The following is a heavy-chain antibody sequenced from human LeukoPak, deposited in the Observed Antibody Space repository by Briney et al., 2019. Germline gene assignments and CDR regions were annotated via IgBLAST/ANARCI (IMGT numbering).Heavy chain of an antibody. CDR1: GYTFTSYG. D-gene: IGHD2-2*01. CDR3: ARDLSIVVVPAAHYYYYMDV. J-gene: IGHJ6*03. Sequence: ASVKVSCKASGYTFTSYGISWVRQAPGQGLEWMGWISAYNGNTNYAQKLQGRVTMTTDTSTSIAYMELRSLRSDDTAVYYCARDLSIVVVPAAHYYYYMDVWGKGTTVTISS. CDR2: ISAYNGNT. V-gene: IGHV1-18*01.